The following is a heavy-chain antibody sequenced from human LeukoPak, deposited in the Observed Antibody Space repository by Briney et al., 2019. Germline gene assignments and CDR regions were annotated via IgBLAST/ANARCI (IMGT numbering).Heavy chain of an antibody. CDR1: GGSFSTSI. CDR2: IIPAFGTL. Sequence: SVKVSCKRSGGSFSTSIVSWVRQAPGQGLEWMGGIIPAFGTLKYAQKFQGRATMTTDESATTAYLELTSLTSEDTAVYFCATVRESCSSTSCPFDRWGQGTLVTVSS. CDR3: ATVRESCSSTSCPFDR. J-gene: IGHJ4*02. D-gene: IGHD2-2*01. V-gene: IGHV1-69*05.